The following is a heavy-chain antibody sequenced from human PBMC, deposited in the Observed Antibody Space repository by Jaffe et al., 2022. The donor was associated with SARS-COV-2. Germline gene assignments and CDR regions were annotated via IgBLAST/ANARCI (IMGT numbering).Heavy chain of an antibody. Sequence: QVQLAQSGAEVKKPGASVKVSCKASGYVFINYDIDWVRQAPGQGLEWLGWMNPDTKDKGSAQRFQGRITMTVNTSINTAYLELSNMRFEDTAVYFCARGSLEGGWDLDYWGQGTLVTVSP. CDR3: ARGSLEGGWDLDY. J-gene: IGHJ4*02. CDR1: GYVFINYD. CDR2: MNPDTKDK. V-gene: IGHV1-8*02. D-gene: IGHD6-19*01.